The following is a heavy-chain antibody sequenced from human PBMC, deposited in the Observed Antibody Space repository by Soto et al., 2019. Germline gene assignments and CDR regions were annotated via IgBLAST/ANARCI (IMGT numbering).Heavy chain of an antibody. CDR1: GDTFHRHA. CDR2: IIPMFGTA. V-gene: IGHV1-69*06. CDR3: AVIGYDLDY. J-gene: IGHJ4*02. Sequence: QVQLVQSGAEVKKPGSSVKVSCKGSGDTFHRHALSWVRQAPGQGLEWMGGIIPMFGTANYAQKFQGRVTITADTSTSTACMELSSLRFEDTAFYYCAVIGYDLDYWGQGTLVAVSS. D-gene: IGHD5-12*01.